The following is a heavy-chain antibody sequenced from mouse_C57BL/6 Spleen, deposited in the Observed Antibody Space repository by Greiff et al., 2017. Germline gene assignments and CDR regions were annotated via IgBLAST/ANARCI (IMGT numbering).Heavy chain of an antibody. J-gene: IGHJ3*01. CDR3: TRFAYYSNYGFAY. CDR1: GYTFTDYE. V-gene: IGHV1-15*01. D-gene: IGHD2-5*01. Sequence: VQLQQSGAELVRPGASVTLSCKASGYTFTDYEMHWVKQTPVHGLEWIGAIDPETGGTAYNQKFKGKAILTADKSSSTAYMELRSLTSEDSAVYCCTRFAYYSNYGFAYWGQGTLVTVSA. CDR2: IDPETGGT.